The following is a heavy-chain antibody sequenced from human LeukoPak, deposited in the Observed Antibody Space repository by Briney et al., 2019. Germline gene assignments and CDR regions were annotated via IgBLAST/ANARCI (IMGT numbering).Heavy chain of an antibody. CDR2: INHSGST. CDR1: GGSFSDYC. D-gene: IGHD3-9*01. J-gene: IGHJ4*02. Sequence: SETLSLTCAVYGGSFSDYCWSWIRQPPGKGMEWIGEINHSGSTNYNPSLKSRVTISVDTSKNQFSLKLNSVTAADTAVYYCARQDYDILTGYLALDYWGQGTLVTVSS. V-gene: IGHV4-34*01. CDR3: ARQDYDILTGYLALDY.